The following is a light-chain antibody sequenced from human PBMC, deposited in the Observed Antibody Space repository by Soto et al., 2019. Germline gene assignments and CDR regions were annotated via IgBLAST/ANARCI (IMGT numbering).Light chain of an antibody. CDR2: DAS. CDR3: QQYENLPT. J-gene: IGKJ5*01. V-gene: IGKV1-33*01. CDR1: QNINNY. Sequence: DIQITHSASSMSASVLYRVTITCQSSQNINNYLNWYQQKPGRAPKLLIYDASNLEAGVPSRFRGSGSGTDFTFTISRLQPEDIATYYCQQYENLPTFGQGTRLEIK.